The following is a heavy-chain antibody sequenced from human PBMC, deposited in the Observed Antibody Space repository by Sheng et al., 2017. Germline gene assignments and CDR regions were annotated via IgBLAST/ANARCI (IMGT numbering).Heavy chain of an antibody. V-gene: IGHV3-30*02. D-gene: IGHD3-10*01. CDR3: AKDIWGGDYVDY. J-gene: IGHJ4*02. Sequence: QVQLVESGGGVVQPGGSLRLSCAASGFTFSSYGMHWVRQAPGKGLEWVAFIRYDGSNKYYADSVKGRFTISRDNSKNTLYLQMNSLRAEDTAVYYCAKDIWGGDYVDYWGQGTLVTVSS. CDR1: GFTFSSYG. CDR2: IRYDGSNK.